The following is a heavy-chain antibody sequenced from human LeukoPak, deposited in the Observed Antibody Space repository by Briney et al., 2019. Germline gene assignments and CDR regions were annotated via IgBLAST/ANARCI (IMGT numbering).Heavy chain of an antibody. J-gene: IGHJ4*02. V-gene: IGHV3-23*01. CDR2: ITASGGDT. CDR3: VKGSAASRPYYFDY. CDR1: EFTFSNYA. D-gene: IGHD6-13*01. Sequence: GGSLRLSCAASEFTFSNYAMSWVRQAPGKGLEWFSAITASGGDTYHADSVKGRFTISRDNSKNTLYLEMISLRAEDTAVYYCVKGSAASRPYYFDYWGQGTLVTVSS.